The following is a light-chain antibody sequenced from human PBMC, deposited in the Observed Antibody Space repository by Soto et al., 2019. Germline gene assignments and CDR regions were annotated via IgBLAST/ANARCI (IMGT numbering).Light chain of an antibody. V-gene: IGKV1-5*03. CDR3: QQYNSYSPLT. CDR1: QSISSW. Sequence: DIQITPSPSLFSAIVGNRGPLPFPASQSISSWLAWYQQKPGKAPKLLIYKASGLESGVPSRFSGSGSGTDFTLTISSLQPDDFATYYCQQYNSYSPLTFGGGTKVDIK. J-gene: IGKJ4*01. CDR2: KAS.